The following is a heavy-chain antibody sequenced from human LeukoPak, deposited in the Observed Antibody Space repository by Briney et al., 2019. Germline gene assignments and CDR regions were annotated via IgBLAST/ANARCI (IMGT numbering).Heavy chain of an antibody. CDR2: ISSSSSYI. V-gene: IGHV3-21*01. CDR3: ARAGYCSGGSCYGRAFDI. J-gene: IGHJ3*02. D-gene: IGHD2-15*01. CDR1: GFTFSSYS. Sequence: KSGGPLRLSCAASGFTFSSYSMNWVRQAPGKGLEWVSSISSSSSYIYYADSVKGRFTISRDNAKNSLYQQMNSLRAEDTAVYYCARAGYCSGGSCYGRAFDIWGQGTMVTVSS.